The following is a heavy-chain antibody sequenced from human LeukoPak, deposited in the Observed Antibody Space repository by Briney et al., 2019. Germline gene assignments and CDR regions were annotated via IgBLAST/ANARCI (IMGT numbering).Heavy chain of an antibody. CDR2: INTRGTFT. D-gene: IGHD1-7*01. J-gene: IGHJ4*02. V-gene: IGHV3-23*01. CDR1: GFTFRDYT. Sequence: GGSLRLSCVASGFTFRDYTMNWVRQAPGRGLEWVSTINTRGTFTYHTDSVKGRFVISRDNSKNTVYLQMNSLRADDTAIYYCAPGRTVTIDYWGQGTLVTVSS. CDR3: APGRTVTIDY.